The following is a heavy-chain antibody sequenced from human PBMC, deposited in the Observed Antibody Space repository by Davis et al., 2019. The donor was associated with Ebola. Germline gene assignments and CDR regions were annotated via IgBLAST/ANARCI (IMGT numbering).Heavy chain of an antibody. V-gene: IGHV4-59*12. CDR2: IYYSGST. J-gene: IGHJ6*02. Sequence: GSLRLSCTVSGGSISTYYWSWIRQPPGKGLEWIGYIYYSGSTNYNPSLKSRVTISVDTSKNQFSLKLSSVTAADTAVYYCARDSNSYGMDVWGQGTTVTVSS. CDR3: ARDSNSYGMDV. CDR1: GGSISTYY.